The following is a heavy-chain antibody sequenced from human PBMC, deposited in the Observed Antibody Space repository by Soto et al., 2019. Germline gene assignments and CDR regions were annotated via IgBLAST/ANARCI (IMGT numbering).Heavy chain of an antibody. CDR3: ARIRIILEYQLLYWFAP. V-gene: IGHV4-30-4*01. CDR2: IYYSGST. J-gene: IGHJ5*02. CDR1: GGSISSGDYY. Sequence: SETLSLTCTVSGGSISSGDYYWSWIRQPPGKGLEWIGYIYYSGSTYYNPSLKSRVTISVDTSKNQFSLKLSSVTAADTAVYYCARIRIILEYQLLYWFAPWGQGTLVTVSS. D-gene: IGHD2-2*01.